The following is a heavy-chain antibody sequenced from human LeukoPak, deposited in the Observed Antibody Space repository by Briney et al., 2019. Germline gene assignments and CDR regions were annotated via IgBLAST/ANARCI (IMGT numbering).Heavy chain of an antibody. J-gene: IGHJ4*02. V-gene: IGHV3-21*01. CDR2: ISSSRNYI. Sequence: GGSLRLSWAAAGFTLSAYSMNSARQAPRKGLEWDSSISSSRNYIYYADSVKGRFTLSRDNAKNSLYLQMNSLRAEDTAVYYCAKDLDRRVPTTDYWGQGTLVTVSS. CDR1: GFTLSAYS. CDR3: AKDLDRRVPTTDY. D-gene: IGHD5-12*01.